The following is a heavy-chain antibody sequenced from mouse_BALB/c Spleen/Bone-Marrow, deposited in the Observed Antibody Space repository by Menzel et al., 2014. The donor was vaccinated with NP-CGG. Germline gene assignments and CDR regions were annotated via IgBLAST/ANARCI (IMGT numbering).Heavy chain of an antibody. D-gene: IGHD2-14*01. CDR2: IISGSNTI. Sequence: EVQLQESGGGLVQPGGSRKLPCAASGFTFSSFGMHWVRQAPEKGLEWVAYIISGSNTIYYADTVKGRFTISRDNPKNTLFLQRTRLRSEDTAMYYCARSRYDVGWFAYWGQGTLVTVSA. CDR3: ARSRYDVGWFAY. CDR1: GFTFSSFG. J-gene: IGHJ3*01. V-gene: IGHV5-17*02.